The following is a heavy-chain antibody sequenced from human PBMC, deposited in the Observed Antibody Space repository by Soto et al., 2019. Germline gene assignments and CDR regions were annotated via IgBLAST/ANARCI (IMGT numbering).Heavy chain of an antibody. D-gene: IGHD2-15*01. CDR1: GFSLSTSGVG. CDR3: AHRPAQCSGGSCYSGFDY. J-gene: IGHJ4*02. CDR2: IYWDDDK. V-gene: IGHV2-5*02. Sequence: QITLKESGPTLVKPTQTLTLTCTFSGFSLSTSGVGVGWIRQPPGKALEWLALIYWDDDKRYSPSLKSRLTTTKDTSKNQLVLTMTNMDPLDTATYYCAHRPAQCSGGSCYSGFDYWGQGTLVTVSS.